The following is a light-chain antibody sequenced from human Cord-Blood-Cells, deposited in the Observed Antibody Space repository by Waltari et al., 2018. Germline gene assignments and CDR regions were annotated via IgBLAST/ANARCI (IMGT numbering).Light chain of an antibody. CDR2: QDS. V-gene: IGLV3-1*01. CDR1: QLGDKY. J-gene: IGLJ1*01. CDR3: QAWDSSSYV. Sequence: SYELTQPPSVSVSPGQTASITCSGDQLGDKYACWYQQKPGQSPVLVIYQDSKWPSGIPERFSGSNSGNTATLTISGTQAMDEADYYCQAWDSSSYVFGTGTKVTVL.